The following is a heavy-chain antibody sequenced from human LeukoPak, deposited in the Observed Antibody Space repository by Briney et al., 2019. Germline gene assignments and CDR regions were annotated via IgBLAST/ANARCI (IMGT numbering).Heavy chain of an antibody. V-gene: IGHV3-21*01. D-gene: IGHD3-16*02. CDR2: ISSSSSYI. CDR1: GFTFSSYS. Sequence: GGSLRLSCAASGFTFSSYSMNWVRQAPGKGLEWVSSISSSSSYIYYADSVKGRFTISRDNAKNSLYLQMNSLRAEDTAVYYCARDTYDYVWGSYLQVYYYYYMDVWGKGTTVTISS. CDR3: ARDTYDYVWGSYLQVYYYYYMDV. J-gene: IGHJ6*03.